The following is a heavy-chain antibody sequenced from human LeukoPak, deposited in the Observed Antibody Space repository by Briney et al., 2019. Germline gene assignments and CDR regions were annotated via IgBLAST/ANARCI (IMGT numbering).Heavy chain of an antibody. Sequence: GGSLRLFCAASRFTLSSYRMHWVRQTPGKGLVWVSRIKSDGSTIKYADSVKGRFTISRDNVKNTLYLQMNSLRAEDTAVYYCARDAPPVVWGQGALVTVSS. D-gene: IGHD3-16*02. V-gene: IGHV3-74*01. CDR3: ARDAPPVV. CDR1: RFTLSSYR. J-gene: IGHJ4*02. CDR2: IKSDGSTI.